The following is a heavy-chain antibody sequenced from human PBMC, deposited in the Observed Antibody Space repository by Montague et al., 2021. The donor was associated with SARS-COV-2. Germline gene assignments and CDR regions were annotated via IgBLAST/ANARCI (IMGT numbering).Heavy chain of an antibody. CDR2: ISHGGST. D-gene: IGHD2-2*01. Sequence: SETLSLTCAVYGGSLSGYCWSWIRQPPGEGLEWIAEISHGGSTSYNPSLKSRVTISVDTSKNQFSLKLSSATAADTAVYYCARVPYRLLFVPRYYGMDVWGQGTTVTVSS. V-gene: IGHV4-34*01. J-gene: IGHJ6*02. CDR3: ARVPYRLLFVPRYYGMDV. CDR1: GGSLSGYC.